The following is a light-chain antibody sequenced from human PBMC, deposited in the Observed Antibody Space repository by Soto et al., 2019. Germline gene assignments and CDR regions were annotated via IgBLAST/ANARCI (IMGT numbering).Light chain of an antibody. Sequence: DIQMTQSPSSLSASVGVRVTITCRASQDIRNELAWYQQKPGKVPKRLIYAASSLQSGGPSRFIGSGSGTEFTLTISSLQPEDFATYYCLQHHNYPPLTFGGGTKVEIK. CDR2: AAS. CDR1: QDIRNE. CDR3: LQHHNYPPLT. V-gene: IGKV1-17*01. J-gene: IGKJ4*01.